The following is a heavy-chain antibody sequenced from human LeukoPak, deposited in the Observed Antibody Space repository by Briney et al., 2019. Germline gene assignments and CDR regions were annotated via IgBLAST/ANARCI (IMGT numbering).Heavy chain of an antibody. V-gene: IGHV1-46*01. Sequence: GASVKVSCKASGYTFTSYYMHWVRQAPGQGLEWMGIINPSGGSTSYAQKFQGRVTMTRDTSTSTVYMELSSLRSEDTAVYYCARIKGTPEWLQSSYYFDYWGQGTLVTVSS. CDR2: INPSGGST. CDR3: ARIKGTPEWLQSSYYFDY. D-gene: IGHD5-12*01. CDR1: GYTFTSYY. J-gene: IGHJ4*02.